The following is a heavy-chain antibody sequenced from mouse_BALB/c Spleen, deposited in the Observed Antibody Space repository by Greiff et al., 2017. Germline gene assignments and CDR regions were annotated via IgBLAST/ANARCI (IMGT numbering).Heavy chain of an antibody. V-gene: IGHV5-6-2*01. D-gene: IGHD1-1*01. J-gene: IGHJ4*01. CDR2: INSNGGST. CDR3: ARSPNGREVDAIDY. CDR1: GFTFSSYY. Sequence: EVQLMESGAGLVKLGGSLKLSCAASGFTFSSYYMSWVRQTPEKRLELVAAINSNGGSTYYPDTVKGRSTIARDNAKNTLYLQMSSLKSEDTALYYCARSPNGREVDAIDYWGQGTSVTVSS.